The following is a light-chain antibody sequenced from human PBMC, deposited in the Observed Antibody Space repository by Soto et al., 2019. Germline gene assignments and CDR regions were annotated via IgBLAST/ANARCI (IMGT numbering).Light chain of an antibody. CDR2: TNN. V-gene: IGLV1-44*01. CDR1: NSSIGSNV. Sequence: SVLTQPPSASGTPGQRVTISCSGSNSSIGSNVVNWYQHLPGTAPTLLIYTNNQRPSGVPDRFSGSKSGTSASLAISGLQSDDEADYYCVAWDASLKGVVFGGGTKLTVL. J-gene: IGLJ2*01. CDR3: VAWDASLKGVV.